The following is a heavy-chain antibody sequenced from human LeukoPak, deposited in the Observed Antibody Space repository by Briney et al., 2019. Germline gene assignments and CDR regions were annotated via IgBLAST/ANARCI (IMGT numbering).Heavy chain of an antibody. Sequence: PGGSLRLSCAASGFTFSDYYMSWIRQAPGKGLEWVSYISSSSSYTKYGDSVKGRFTISRDNDKNSLYLQMNSLRAEDTAVYYCAAERGSYGVGTHWGQGTLVTVSS. CDR3: AAERGSYGVGTH. CDR2: ISSSSSYT. J-gene: IGHJ4*02. V-gene: IGHV3-11*03. CDR1: GFTFSDYY. D-gene: IGHD1-26*01.